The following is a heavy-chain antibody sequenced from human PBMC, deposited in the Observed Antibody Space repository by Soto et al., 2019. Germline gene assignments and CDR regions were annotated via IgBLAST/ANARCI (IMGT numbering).Heavy chain of an antibody. Sequence: GSLRLSCVASDFSFRNYGMHWVRQAPGKGLEWVADISYDGRNKYYAESVKGRFTISRDNSKNTLYLQMNSLRTEDTAVYYCAKDWRWEPQIYGMNVWGQGTTVTVSS. J-gene: IGHJ6*02. CDR2: ISYDGRNK. CDR3: AKDWRWEPQIYGMNV. CDR1: DFSFRNYG. D-gene: IGHD1-26*01. V-gene: IGHV3-30*18.